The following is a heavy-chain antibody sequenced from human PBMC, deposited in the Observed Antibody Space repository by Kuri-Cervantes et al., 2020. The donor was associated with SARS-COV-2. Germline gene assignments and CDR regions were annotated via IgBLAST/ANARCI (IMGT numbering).Heavy chain of an antibody. D-gene: IGHD3-3*01. CDR2: IYTSGST. CDR1: GGSISSYY. V-gene: IGHV4-4*07. Sequence: ESLKISCTVSGGSISSYYWSWIRQPAGKGLEWIGRIYTSGSTNYNPSLKSRVTISVDTSKNQFSLKLSSVTAADTAVYYCARSPDLWWFDPWGQGTLVTVSS. J-gene: IGHJ5*02. CDR3: ARSPDLWWFDP.